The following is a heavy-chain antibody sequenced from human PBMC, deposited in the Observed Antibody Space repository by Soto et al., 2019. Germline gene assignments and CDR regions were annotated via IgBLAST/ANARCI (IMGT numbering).Heavy chain of an antibody. CDR1: GYPVTAYY. J-gene: IGHJ3*02. V-gene: IGHV1-2*02. Sequence: QLHLVQSGAVVKKPGASVTVSCSASGYPVTAYYMHWVRQAPGRGLEWMGGITPATGAAKYTQTFQGRVTMTRATSTSTVFMELSGLTSEDTAVFYCASGGGVGVAGSAAFDMWGQGTVVTVSS. CDR3: ASGGGVGVAGSAAFDM. CDR2: ITPATGAA. D-gene: IGHD3-3*01.